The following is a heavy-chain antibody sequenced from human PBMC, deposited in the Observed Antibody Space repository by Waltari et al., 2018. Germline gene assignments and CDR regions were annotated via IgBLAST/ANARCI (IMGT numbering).Heavy chain of an antibody. CDR2: IRPNSGDT. Sequence: QVQLVQSGAEVKKPGASVKVSCKASGYTFTGYYIHWVRQAPGQGLEWMGWIRPNSGDTNYAQKFQGRVTMTRDTSTTTAYMELSRLTSDDTAVFYCARGDFRLSYYYMDVWGKGTTVTVSS. D-gene: IGHD3-3*01. CDR3: ARGDFRLSYYYMDV. V-gene: IGHV1-2*02. J-gene: IGHJ6*03. CDR1: GYTFTGYY.